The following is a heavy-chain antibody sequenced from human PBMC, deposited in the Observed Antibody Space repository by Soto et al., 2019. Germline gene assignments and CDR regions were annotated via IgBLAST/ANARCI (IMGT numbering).Heavy chain of an antibody. CDR3: AKDLYGAGWYNYFDP. V-gene: IGHV3-30*18. D-gene: IGHD6-19*01. CDR2: ISHDGGVK. J-gene: IGHJ5*02. CDR1: GFTFSTTG. Sequence: QVHLVESGGGVVQPGRSLRLSCAAGGFTFSTTGMHWVRQAPGKGLEWVAMISHDGGVKHYTDSVKGRFSISRDTSNNTVYLQMNSLRPEDTAMYHCAKDLYGAGWYNYFDPWGQGTLVTFSS.